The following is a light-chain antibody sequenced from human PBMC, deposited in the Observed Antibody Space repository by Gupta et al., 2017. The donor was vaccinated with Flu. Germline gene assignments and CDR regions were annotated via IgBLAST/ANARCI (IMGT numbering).Light chain of an antibody. V-gene: IGKV3-20*01. J-gene: IGKJ2*01. Sequence: EILLTHSPGTLSLSPGERATLSCWASQSVRNNNLAWYQQEPGQAPRLLIYAASSRASGIPDRFSGSGSGTGFTLTISRLEPEDFAVYYCQQYGSSPRTFGQGTKLEIK. CDR2: AAS. CDR1: QSVRNNN. CDR3: QQYGSSPRT.